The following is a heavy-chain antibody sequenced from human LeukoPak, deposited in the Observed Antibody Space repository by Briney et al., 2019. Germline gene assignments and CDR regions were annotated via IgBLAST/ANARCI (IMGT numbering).Heavy chain of an antibody. CDR2: ISGSGGST. V-gene: IGHV3-23*01. CDR1: GFTFSSYA. Sequence: GGSLRLSCAASGFTFSSYAMSWVRQAPGKGLEWVSAISGSGGSTYYADSVKGRFTISRDNSKNTLYLQMNGLRAEDTAVYYCAKEPGEYSGSRYFDYWGQGTLVTVSS. CDR3: AKEPGEYSGSRYFDY. D-gene: IGHD6-6*01. J-gene: IGHJ4*02.